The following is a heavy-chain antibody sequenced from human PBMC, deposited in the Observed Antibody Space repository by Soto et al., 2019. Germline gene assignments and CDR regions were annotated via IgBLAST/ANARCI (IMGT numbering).Heavy chain of an antibody. J-gene: IGHJ5*02. CDR2: ISGSGGSK. CDR3: AKGIAVALGNWFDP. V-gene: IGHV3-23*01. CDR1: GFTFSSYA. D-gene: IGHD6-19*01. Sequence: EVQLLESGGGLVQPGGSLRLSCAASGFTFSSYAMSWVRQAPGKGLEWVSAISGSGGSKYYADSVKGRFTISRDNSKNTLYLQMNSLRADEPAVYYCAKGIAVALGNWFDPWGQGTLVTVSS.